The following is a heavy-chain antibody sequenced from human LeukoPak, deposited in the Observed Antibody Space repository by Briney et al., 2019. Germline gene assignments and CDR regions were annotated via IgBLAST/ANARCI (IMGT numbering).Heavy chain of an antibody. Sequence: GGSLRLSCAASGFTFSSYTMHWVRQAPGKGLEWVAVISFDGTNKYYADSVKGRFTISRDNSKNTLYLQMNSLRPEDTAVYYCARAPTPTTTATTLGYWGQGTLVTVSS. D-gene: IGHD4-17*01. CDR2: ISFDGTNK. J-gene: IGHJ4*02. CDR1: GFTFSSYT. CDR3: ARAPTPTTTATTLGY. V-gene: IGHV3-30-3*01.